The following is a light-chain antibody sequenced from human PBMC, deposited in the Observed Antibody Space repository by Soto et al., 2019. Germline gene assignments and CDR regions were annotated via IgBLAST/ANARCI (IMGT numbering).Light chain of an antibody. Sequence: QTVLTQPPSASGSPGRSVTISCTGTISDVGGYNYVSWYQQHPGKAPKLMIYEVSKRPSGVPDRFSGSKSGNTTSLTVSGLQAEDEADYYCSSYAGSNTYVFGTGTKVTVL. CDR3: SSYAGSNTYV. CDR1: ISDVGGYNY. J-gene: IGLJ1*01. V-gene: IGLV2-8*01. CDR2: EVS.